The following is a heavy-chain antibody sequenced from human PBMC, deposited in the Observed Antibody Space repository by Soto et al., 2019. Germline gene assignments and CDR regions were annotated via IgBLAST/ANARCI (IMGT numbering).Heavy chain of an antibody. CDR2: ISSSSSYI. CDR1: GFTFSSYS. CDR3: ARAQRSMTPVMDV. D-gene: IGHD4-17*01. J-gene: IGHJ6*02. V-gene: IGHV3-21*01. Sequence: GGSLRLSCAASGFTFSSYSMNWVRQAPGKGLEWVSSISSSSSYIYYADSVKGRFTISRDNAKNSLYLQMNSLRAEDTAVYYCARAQRSMTPVMDVWGQGTTVTVSS.